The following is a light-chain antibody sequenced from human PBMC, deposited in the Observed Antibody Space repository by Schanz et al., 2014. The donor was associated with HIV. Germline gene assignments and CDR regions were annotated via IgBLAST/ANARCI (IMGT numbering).Light chain of an antibody. Sequence: QSVLTQPPSVSAAPGQKVTISCSGNSSNIGNNFVSWYQQLPVTAPRLLIYDNHHRPSGIPDRFSASKSGTSATLGITGLQTGDEADYYCATWDSGLSLWVFGGGTKVTVL. J-gene: IGLJ3*02. CDR1: SSNIGNNF. V-gene: IGLV1-51*01. CDR2: DNH. CDR3: ATWDSGLSLWV.